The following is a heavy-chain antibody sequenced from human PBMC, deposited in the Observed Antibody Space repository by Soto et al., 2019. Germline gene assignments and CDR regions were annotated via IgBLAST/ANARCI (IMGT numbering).Heavy chain of an antibody. V-gene: IGHV5-51*01. CDR2: IYPGDSDT. CDR1: VYSFTSYW. J-gene: IGHJ5*02. CDR3: ARHIHDYSMTWFDP. D-gene: IGHD4-4*01. Sequence: PGEFLKISCKGSVYSFTSYWIGWVRQMPGKGLEWMGIIYPGDSDTRYSPSFQGQVTISADKSISTAYLQWSSLKASDTAMYYCARHIHDYSMTWFDPWGQGTLVTVSS.